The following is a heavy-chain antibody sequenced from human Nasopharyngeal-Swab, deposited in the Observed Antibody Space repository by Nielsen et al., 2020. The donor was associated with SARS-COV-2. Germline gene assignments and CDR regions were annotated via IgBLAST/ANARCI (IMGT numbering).Heavy chain of an antibody. Sequence: SLKISCAASGFSFDDYAMHWVRQPPGKGLEWVSRISWNSGNKHYADSVKGRFTISSDNAKTSLYLQMNSLRTEDTALYYCAKDTETGEGIYLGEGGMDVWGQGTTVTVSS. CDR1: GFSFDDYA. D-gene: IGHD5-12*01. CDR3: AKDTETGEGIYLGEGGMDV. CDR2: ISWNSGNK. J-gene: IGHJ6*02. V-gene: IGHV3-9*01.